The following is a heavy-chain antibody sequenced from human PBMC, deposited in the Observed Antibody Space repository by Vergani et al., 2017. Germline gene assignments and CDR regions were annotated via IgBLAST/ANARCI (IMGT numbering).Heavy chain of an antibody. D-gene: IGHD3-10*01. CDR1: GVTFSSYT. J-gene: IGHJ4*02. Sequence: QVQLVQSGAEVKKPGSSVKVSCKASGVTFSSYTISWVRQAPGQGLEWMGRIIPILGIANYAQKFQGRVTITADKSTSTAYMELSSVTAADTAVYYCARETMVRGLDYWGQGTLVTVSS. V-gene: IGHV1-69*02. CDR3: ARETMVRGLDY. CDR2: IIPILGIA.